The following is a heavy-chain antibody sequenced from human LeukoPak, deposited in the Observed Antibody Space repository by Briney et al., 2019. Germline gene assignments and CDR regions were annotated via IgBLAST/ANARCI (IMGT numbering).Heavy chain of an antibody. CDR1: GFTFSSYS. CDR2: ISSSSSYI. J-gene: IGHJ4*02. V-gene: IGHV3-21*01. CDR3: ARGEYSSGSYHIDY. D-gene: IGHD3-10*01. Sequence: GGSLRLSCAASGFTFSSYSMNWVRQAPGKGLEWVSFISSSSSYIYYADSVKGRFTISRDNAKNSLYLQMNSLRAEDTAVYYCARGEYSSGSYHIDYWGQGTLVTVSS.